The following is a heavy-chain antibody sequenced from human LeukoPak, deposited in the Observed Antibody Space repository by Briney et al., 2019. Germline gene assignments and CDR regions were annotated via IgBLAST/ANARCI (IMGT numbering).Heavy chain of an antibody. CDR1: GFTFSSYW. CDR3: ARDGTAPGLYFDL. J-gene: IGHJ4*01. V-gene: IGHV3-7*01. CDR2: IRQDGGEK. D-gene: IGHD1/OR15-1a*01. Sequence: GGSLRLSCAASGFTFSSYWMSWVRQAPGKGLEWVASIRQDGGEKSYVDSVKGRFTISRDNTKNSLYLQMSSLRAEDTAVYYCARDGTAPGLYFDLWGQGTLVTVSS.